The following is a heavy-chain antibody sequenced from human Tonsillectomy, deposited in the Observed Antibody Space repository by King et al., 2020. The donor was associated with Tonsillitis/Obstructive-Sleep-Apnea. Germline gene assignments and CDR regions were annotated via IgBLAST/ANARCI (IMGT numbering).Heavy chain of an antibody. Sequence: QMQLQESGPGLVKPSETLSLTCTVSGGSISSSYWSWIRQPPGKGLEWIGYVYYSGITKCNPSLTSRVTISVDTSKNQFSLNLTSVTAADTALYYCAREGDEVDAFDIWGQGTMVTVSS. D-gene: IGHD3-16*01. V-gene: IGHV4-59*01. CDR2: VYYSGIT. CDR1: GGSISSSY. J-gene: IGHJ3*02. CDR3: AREGDEVDAFDI.